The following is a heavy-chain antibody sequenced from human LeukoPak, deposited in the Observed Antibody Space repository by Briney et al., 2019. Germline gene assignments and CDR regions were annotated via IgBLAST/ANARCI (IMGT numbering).Heavy chain of an antibody. CDR1: GFTFSDYA. CDR3: AKGVSGYYYADDAFDI. D-gene: IGHD3-22*01. Sequence: GGSLRLSCAASGFTFSDYAMSWVRQAPGEGLEWVSAISASGGSTYYADSAKGRFTISRDSSQNTLFLHMNSLRAEDTAIYYCAKGVSGYYYADDAFDIWGQGTMVTVPS. J-gene: IGHJ3*02. CDR2: ISASGGST. V-gene: IGHV3-23*01.